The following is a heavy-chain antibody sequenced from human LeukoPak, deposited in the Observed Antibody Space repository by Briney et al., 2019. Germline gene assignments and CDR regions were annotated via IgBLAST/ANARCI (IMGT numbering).Heavy chain of an antibody. V-gene: IGHV4-30-4*07. CDR1: GGSISSGGYS. D-gene: IGHD3-3*01. J-gene: IGHJ6*03. CDR3: AREPRYYDFWSGARNYYMDV. Sequence: SETLSLTCAVSGGSISSGGYSWSWIRQPPGKGLEWIGYIYYSGSTYYNPPLKSRVTISVDTSKNQFSLKLSSVTAADTAVYYCAREPRYYDFWSGARNYYMDVWGKGTTVTVSS. CDR2: IYYSGST.